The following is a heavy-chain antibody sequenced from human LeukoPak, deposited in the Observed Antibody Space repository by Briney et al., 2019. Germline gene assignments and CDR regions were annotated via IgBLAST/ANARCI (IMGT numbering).Heavy chain of an antibody. J-gene: IGHJ3*02. CDR2: IYYSGST. V-gene: IGHV4-31*03. Sequence: SETLSLTCTVSGGSISSGGYYWSWIRQHPGTDMEWIGYIYYSGSTYYNPSLKSRITISVDTSKNQFSLKVSSVTAADTAVYYCARGPSWSPDAFDTWGQGTMVTVSS. CDR1: GGSISSGGYY. CDR3: ARGPSWSPDAFDT.